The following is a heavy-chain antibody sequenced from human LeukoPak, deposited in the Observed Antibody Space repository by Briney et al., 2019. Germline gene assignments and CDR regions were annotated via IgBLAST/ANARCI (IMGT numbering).Heavy chain of an antibody. V-gene: IGHV1-46*01. Sequence: ASVKVSCKASGYTFTSYYMHWVRQAPGQGLEWMGIINPSGGSTSYAQKFQGGATMTRDTSTSTVYMELSSLRSEDTAVYYCARVVDTANWYFDLWGRGTLVTVSS. CDR2: INPSGGST. CDR1: GYTFTSYY. J-gene: IGHJ2*01. CDR3: ARVVDTANWYFDL. D-gene: IGHD5-18*01.